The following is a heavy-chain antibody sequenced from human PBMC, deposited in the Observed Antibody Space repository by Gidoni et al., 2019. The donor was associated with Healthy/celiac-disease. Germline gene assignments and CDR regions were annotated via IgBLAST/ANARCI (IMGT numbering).Heavy chain of an antibody. D-gene: IGHD6-19*01. J-gene: IGHJ6*02. CDR2: ISAYNGNT. CDR3: ARDLSIAVAGRYYYYGMDV. Sequence: QVQLVQSGAEVKKPGASVKVSCKASGYTFTSYGISWVRQAPGQGLEWMGWISAYNGNTNYAQKLQGRVTMTTDTSTSTAYMELRSLRSDDTAVYYCARDLSIAVAGRYYYYGMDVWGQGTTVTVSS. CDR1: GYTFTSYG. V-gene: IGHV1-18*01.